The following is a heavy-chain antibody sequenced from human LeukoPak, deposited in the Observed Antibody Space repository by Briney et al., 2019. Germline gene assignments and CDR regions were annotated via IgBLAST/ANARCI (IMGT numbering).Heavy chain of an antibody. J-gene: IGHJ4*02. Sequence: ASVKVSCKASGYTLSGYYMHWVRQAPGQGLEWMGWINPNSGGTYYAQKFQGSVTMTRDTSISTAYMELSRLRSDDTAVYYCARGDQVGATSSSDYWGQGTLVTVSS. CDR1: GYTLSGYY. CDR3: ARGDQVGATSSSDY. D-gene: IGHD1-26*01. V-gene: IGHV1-2*02. CDR2: INPNSGGT.